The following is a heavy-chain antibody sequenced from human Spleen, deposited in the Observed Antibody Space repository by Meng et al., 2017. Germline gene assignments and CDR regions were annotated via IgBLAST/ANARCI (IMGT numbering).Heavy chain of an antibody. CDR3: AKVSGNYYPTYNWFDP. D-gene: IGHD1-26*01. Sequence: LSLTCAASEFTFSSYAMHWVRQAPGKGLEWVAVTSYDGSNNYYSDSVKGRFTISRDNSKNTLYLQMSSLRGDDTAVYYCAKVSGNYYPTYNWFDPWGQGTLVTVSS. CDR2: TSYDGSNN. CDR1: EFTFSSYA. J-gene: IGHJ5*02. V-gene: IGHV3-30*04.